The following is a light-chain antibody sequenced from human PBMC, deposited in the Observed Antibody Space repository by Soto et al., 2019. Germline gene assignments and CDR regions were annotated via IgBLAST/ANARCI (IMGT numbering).Light chain of an antibody. CDR2: DAS. CDR3: QQYDRWPVT. Sequence: EIVLTQSPDTLSLSPGERATLSCRASQSVSGYLGWYQQKPGQAPRLLIYDASNRAYGVPARFRGSGSGTNFTLTIDRLQSADFAVYYCQQYDRWPVTFGGGTKVEIK. V-gene: IGKV3-11*01. CDR1: QSVSGY. J-gene: IGKJ4*01.